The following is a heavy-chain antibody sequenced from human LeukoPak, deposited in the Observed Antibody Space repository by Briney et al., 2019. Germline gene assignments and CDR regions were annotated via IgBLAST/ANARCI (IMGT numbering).Heavy chain of an antibody. CDR3: AKRGGTESFYYYYYMDV. D-gene: IGHD2-15*01. Sequence: GGSLRLSCAASGFTFSSYDMTWVRQTPGKGLEWVALISNSGGTTYSADSVKGRLPTARDNSKNTLYLQMTCLRAEDTAEYYCAKRGGTESFYYYYYMDVWGKGTTVTVSS. CDR2: ISNSGGTT. J-gene: IGHJ6*03. V-gene: IGHV3-23*01. CDR1: GFTFSSYD.